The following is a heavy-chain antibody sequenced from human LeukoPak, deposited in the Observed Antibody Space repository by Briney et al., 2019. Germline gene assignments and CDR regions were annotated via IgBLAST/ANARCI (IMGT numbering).Heavy chain of an antibody. CDR2: IYTGGST. D-gene: IGHD4/OR15-4a*01. V-gene: IGHV3-53*01. J-gene: IGHJ4*02. CDR1: GFIVSNNY. Sequence: GGSLRLSCAASGFIVSNNYMSWLRQAPGKGLVWVSTIYTGGSTYYLDSVKGRFTISRDGSKNTLSLQMNNLRAEDTAVYYCARVSGGGAKTRWGGFDYWGQGTLVTVSS. CDR3: ARVSGGGAKTRWGGFDY.